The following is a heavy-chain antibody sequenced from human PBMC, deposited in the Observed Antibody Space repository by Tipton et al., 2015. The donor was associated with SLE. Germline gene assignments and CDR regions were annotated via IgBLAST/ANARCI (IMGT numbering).Heavy chain of an antibody. J-gene: IGHJ4*02. CDR3: ARGQVGGELPPFFDY. D-gene: IGHD3-10*01. CDR2: IYHSGST. Sequence: TLSLTCTVSGGSISSTTHYWGWIRQPPGKGLEWIGSIYHSGSTYYNPSLKSRVTISVDRSKNQFSLKLSSVTAADTAVYYCARGQVGGELPPFFDYWGQGTLVTVSS. V-gene: IGHV4-39*07. CDR1: GGSISSTTHY.